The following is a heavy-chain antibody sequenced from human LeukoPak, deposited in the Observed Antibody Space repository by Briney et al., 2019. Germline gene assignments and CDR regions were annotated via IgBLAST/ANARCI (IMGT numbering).Heavy chain of an antibody. V-gene: IGHV4-61*02. CDR2: IYTSGST. CDR3: AREQDSSSWYAHWYFDL. D-gene: IGHD6-13*01. Sequence: KPSQTLSLTCTVSGGSISSGSYYWSWIRQPAGKGLEWIGRIYTSGSTNYNPSLKSRVTISVDTSKNQFSLKLSSVTAADTAVYYCAREQDSSSWYAHWYFDLWGRGTLVTVSS. CDR1: GGSISSGSYY. J-gene: IGHJ2*01.